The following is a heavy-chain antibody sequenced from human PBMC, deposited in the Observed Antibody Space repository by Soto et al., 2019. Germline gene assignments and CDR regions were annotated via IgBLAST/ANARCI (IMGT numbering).Heavy chain of an antibody. D-gene: IGHD3-10*01. CDR1: GFTFSSYG. CDR2: IWYDGSNK. Sequence: QVQLVESGEGVVQPGRSLRLSCAASGFTFSSYGMHWVRQAPGKGLAWVAVIWYDGSNKYYADSVKGRFTISRDNSKNTLHLQMNSLRAEETAVYYCARDGYGSGSYYIDYWGQGTLVTVSS. V-gene: IGHV3-33*01. CDR3: ARDGYGSGSYYIDY. J-gene: IGHJ4*02.